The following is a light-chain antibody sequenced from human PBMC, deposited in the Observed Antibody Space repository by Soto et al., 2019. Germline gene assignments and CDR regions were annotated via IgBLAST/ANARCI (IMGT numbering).Light chain of an antibody. CDR2: DVS. CDR3: TSYTGTNTYV. V-gene: IGLV2-14*01. Sequence: QSALTQPASVSGSPGQSITISCTGTSSDIGAYNYVSWYQQHPGKAPKLIIFDVSRRPSGISNRFSGSKSGNTASLTISGLQAEDEGDYFCTSYTGTNTYVFGTGTKLTVL. CDR1: SSDIGAYNY. J-gene: IGLJ1*01.